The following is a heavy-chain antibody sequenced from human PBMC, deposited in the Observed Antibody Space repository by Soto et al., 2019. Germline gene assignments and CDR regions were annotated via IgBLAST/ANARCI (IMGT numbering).Heavy chain of an antibody. CDR2: IYGNDDK. Sequence: SGPTLVNPTQTLTLTGTFSWFSLTTSGVAVGWIRQSPGKALEWLALIYGNDDKRYSPSLKSRLTITKDTSKNQVVLTMTNMDPVDTATYYCAHRRTSTYLRWGQGTLVTVSS. V-gene: IGHV2-5*01. CDR3: AHRRTSTYLR. D-gene: IGHD1-26*01. J-gene: IGHJ4*02. CDR1: WFSLTTSGVA.